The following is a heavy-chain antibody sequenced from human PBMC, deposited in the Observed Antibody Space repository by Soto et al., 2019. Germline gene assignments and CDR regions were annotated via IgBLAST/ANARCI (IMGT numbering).Heavy chain of an antibody. D-gene: IGHD3-22*01. Sequence: QVQLVQSGTEVKKPGASVKVSCKASGYTFTSYGISWVRQAPGQGLEWMGWISPYDDNTNYAQNLRGRVTMTTDTSTRTAYMELRSLRSDDTAVYYCARGGYYDSSGSRNYHYYGMDAWGQGTTVTVS. CDR2: ISPYDDNT. CDR3: ARGGYYDSSGSRNYHYYGMDA. J-gene: IGHJ6*02. CDR1: GYTFTSYG. V-gene: IGHV1-18*01.